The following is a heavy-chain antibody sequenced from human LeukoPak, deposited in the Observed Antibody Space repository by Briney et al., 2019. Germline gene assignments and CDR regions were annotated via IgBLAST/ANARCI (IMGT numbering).Heavy chain of an antibody. Sequence: SETLCVTCTVSGGSISSGSYYWSWIRQPAGKGLEWIGRIYTSGSTNYNPSLKSRVTISVDTSKNQFSLKLSSVTAADTAVYYCASRKRGYYDILTGYSADAFDIWGQGTMVTVSS. CDR1: GGSISSGSYY. CDR3: ASRKRGYYDILTGYSADAFDI. J-gene: IGHJ3*02. V-gene: IGHV4-61*02. CDR2: IYTSGST. D-gene: IGHD3-9*01.